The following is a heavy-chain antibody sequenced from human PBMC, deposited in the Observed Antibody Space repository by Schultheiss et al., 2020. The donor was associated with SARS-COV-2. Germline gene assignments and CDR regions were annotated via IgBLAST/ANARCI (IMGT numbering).Heavy chain of an antibody. CDR1: GFTFSTYA. CDR3: ARASRGSY. V-gene: IGHV3-23*01. J-gene: IGHJ4*02. CDR2: ISGSGDNT. Sequence: GGSLRLSCATSGFTFSTYAMSWVRQAPGKGLEWVSVISGSGDNTYHADSVKGRFTISRDNSKNTLYLQMNSLRAEDTAVYYCARASRGSYWGLGTLVTVSS. D-gene: IGHD3-16*01.